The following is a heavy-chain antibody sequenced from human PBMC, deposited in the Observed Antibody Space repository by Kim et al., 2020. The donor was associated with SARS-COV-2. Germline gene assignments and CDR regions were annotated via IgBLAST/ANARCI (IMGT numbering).Heavy chain of an antibody. J-gene: IGHJ4*02. D-gene: IGHD2-15*01. CDR3: AKDDKDSVDLFDY. Sequence: GGSLRLSCAASGFTFSSYGMHWVRQAPGKGLEWVAVISYDGSNKYYADSVKGRFTISRDNSKNTLYLQMNSLRAEDTAVYYCAKDDKDSVDLFDYWGQGTLVTVSS. V-gene: IGHV3-30*18. CDR2: ISYDGSNK. CDR1: GFTFSSYG.